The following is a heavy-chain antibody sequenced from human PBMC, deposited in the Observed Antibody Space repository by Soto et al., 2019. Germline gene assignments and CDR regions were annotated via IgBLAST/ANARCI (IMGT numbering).Heavy chain of an antibody. J-gene: IGHJ4*02. CDR1: GFTFSSYA. D-gene: IGHD4-4*01. V-gene: IGHV3-23*01. CDR3: AKREAHSNHRYYFDY. Sequence: GSLRLSCAASGFTFSSYAMSWVRQAPGKGLEWVSAISGSGGSTYYADSVKGRFTISRDNSKNTLYLQMNSLRAEDTAVYYCAKREAHSNHRYYFDYWGQGTLVTVSS. CDR2: ISGSGGST.